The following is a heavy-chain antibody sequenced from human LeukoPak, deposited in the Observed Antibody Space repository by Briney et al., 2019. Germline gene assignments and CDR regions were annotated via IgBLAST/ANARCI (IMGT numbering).Heavy chain of an antibody. CDR3: ARIYCSSTSCYRGTFDY. CDR2: ISSSSSYI. D-gene: IGHD2-2*01. CDR1: GFTFSSYS. J-gene: IGHJ4*02. V-gene: IGHV3-21*01. Sequence: PGGSLRLSCAASGFTFSSYSMNWVRQAPGKGLEWVSSISSSSSYIYYADSVKGRFTISRDNAKNSLYLQMNSLRAEDTAVYYCARIYCSSTSCYRGTFDYWGQGTLVTVSS.